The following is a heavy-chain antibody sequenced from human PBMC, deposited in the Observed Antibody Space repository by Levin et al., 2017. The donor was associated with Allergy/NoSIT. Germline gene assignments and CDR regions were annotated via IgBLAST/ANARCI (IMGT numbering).Heavy chain of an antibody. J-gene: IGHJ4*02. D-gene: IGHD1-26*01. Sequence: TGGSLRLSCAASGFTFDDYAMHWVRQAPGKGLEWVSGISWNSGSIGYADSVKGRFTISRDNAKNSLYLQMNSLRAEDTALYYCAKDKLGGSYYFDYWGQGTLVTVSS. V-gene: IGHV3-9*01. CDR1: GFTFDDYA. CDR3: AKDKLGGSYYFDY. CDR2: ISWNSGSI.